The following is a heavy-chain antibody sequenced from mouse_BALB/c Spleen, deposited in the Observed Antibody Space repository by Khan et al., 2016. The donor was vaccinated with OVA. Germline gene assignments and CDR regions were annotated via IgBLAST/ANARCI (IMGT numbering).Heavy chain of an antibody. Sequence: EVQLQESGPGLVKPSQSLSLTCTVTGYSITSGYGWNWIRQFPGNKLEWMGYISYSGSTNYNPSLKSRNSITRDTSKNQFYLQLNTVTTEDTATYNCARTARIKYWGQGTTLTVSS. J-gene: IGHJ2*01. CDR3: ARTARIKY. V-gene: IGHV3-2*02. CDR2: ISYSGST. CDR1: GYSITSGYG. D-gene: IGHD1-2*01.